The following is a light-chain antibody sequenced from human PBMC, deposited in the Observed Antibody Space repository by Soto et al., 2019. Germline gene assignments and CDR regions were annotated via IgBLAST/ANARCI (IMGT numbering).Light chain of an antibody. CDR3: CSYAGSNIWV. V-gene: IGLV2-8*01. J-gene: IGLJ3*02. CDR1: SRDIGDYYY. Sequence: QSALTQPPSASGAPGQSVTISCTGTSRDIGDYYYVSWYQQHPGKAPKLMIYDVNRRPSGVPDRFSGSKSGNTASLTVSGLQAEDEADYYCCSYAGSNIWVFGGGTKLTVL. CDR2: DVN.